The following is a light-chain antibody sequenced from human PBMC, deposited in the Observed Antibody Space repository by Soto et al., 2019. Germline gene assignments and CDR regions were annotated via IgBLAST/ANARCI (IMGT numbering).Light chain of an antibody. Sequence: DIQMTQSPSTLSASVGDRVTITCRASQRISSWLAWYQQKPGKAPKLLIYKASSLESGVPSRFSGSGSGTEFTLTISSLQPDDFATYCCQQYNSSPTFGQGTKVDIK. CDR3: QQYNSSPT. V-gene: IGKV1-5*03. CDR2: KAS. CDR1: QRISSW. J-gene: IGKJ1*01.